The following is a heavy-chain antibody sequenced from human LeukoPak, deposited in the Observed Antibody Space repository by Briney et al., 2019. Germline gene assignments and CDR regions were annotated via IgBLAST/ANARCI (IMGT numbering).Heavy chain of an antibody. CDR2: ISGSGGST. D-gene: IGHD2-21*02. CDR1: GFTFSSYA. CDR3: AKGDAYCGGDCYPD. Sequence: AGGSLRLSCAASGFTFSSYAMSWVRQAPGKGLEWVSAISGSGGSTYYADSVKGRFTISRDTSKNTLYLQMNSLRAEDTAVYYCAKGDAYCGGDCYPDWGQGTLVTVSS. J-gene: IGHJ4*02. V-gene: IGHV3-23*01.